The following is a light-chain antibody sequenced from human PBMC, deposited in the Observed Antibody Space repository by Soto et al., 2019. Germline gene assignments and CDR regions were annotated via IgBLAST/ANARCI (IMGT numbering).Light chain of an antibody. CDR3: QQFDKWPPST. V-gene: IGKV3-15*01. CDR2: AIS. CDR1: QSVSSN. J-gene: IGKJ1*01. Sequence: EIVLTQSPSTLSACPGERATLSCRASQSVSSNLAWYQQQPGQAPRLLLYAISTRATGIPARFSGSGSGTDFTLTISSLQSEDCAVYYCQQFDKWPPSTFGQGTKVDIK.